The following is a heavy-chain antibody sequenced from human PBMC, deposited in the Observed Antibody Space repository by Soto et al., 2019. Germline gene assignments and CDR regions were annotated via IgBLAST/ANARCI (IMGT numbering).Heavy chain of an antibody. Sequence: ASVKVSCKASGGTFSSYTISWVRQAPGQGLEWMGRIIPILGIANYAQKFQGRVTITADKSTRTAYMELSSLRSEDTAVYYCATSSVGYCSSTSCYPLDYWGQGTLVTVSS. J-gene: IGHJ4*02. D-gene: IGHD2-2*01. CDR3: ATSSVGYCSSTSCYPLDY. V-gene: IGHV1-69*02. CDR1: GGTFSSYT. CDR2: IIPILGIA.